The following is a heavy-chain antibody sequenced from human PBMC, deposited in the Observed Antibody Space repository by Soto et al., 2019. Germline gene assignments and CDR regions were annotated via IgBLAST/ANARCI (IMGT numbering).Heavy chain of an antibody. Sequence: PSETLSLTCAVSGGSISSGGYSWSWIRQPPGKGLEWIGYIYYSGSTNYNPSLKSRVTISVDTSKNQFSLKLSSVTAADTAVYYCARSHSGSYAWWFDPWGQGTLVTVSS. J-gene: IGHJ5*02. D-gene: IGHD1-26*01. V-gene: IGHV4-61*08. CDR1: GGSISSGGYS. CDR3: ARSHSGSYAWWFDP. CDR2: IYYSGST.